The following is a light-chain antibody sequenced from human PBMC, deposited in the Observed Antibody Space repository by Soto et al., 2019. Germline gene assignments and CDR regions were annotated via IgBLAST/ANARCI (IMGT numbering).Light chain of an antibody. CDR3: QQHDSDALT. CDR2: KAS. Sequence: DIQMTQSPSTLSASVGDRVTITCRASQSISSWLAWYKQKPGKAPKLLIYKASSLQRGVPSSFSGSGSGTEFTIIISILQPDDFATYFCQQHDSDALTFGGWTKVEIK. V-gene: IGKV1-5*03. J-gene: IGKJ4*01. CDR1: QSISSW.